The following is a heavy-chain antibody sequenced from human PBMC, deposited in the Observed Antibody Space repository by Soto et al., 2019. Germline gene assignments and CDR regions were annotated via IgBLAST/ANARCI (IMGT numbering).Heavy chain of an antibody. Sequence: GGSLRLSCAASGFTVSSNYMSWVRQAPGKGLEWVSVIYSGGSTYYADSVKGRFTISRDNSKNTLYLQMNSLRAEDTAVYYCARDSWDPSYDYWGQGTLVTVSS. CDR2: IYSGGST. D-gene: IGHD1-26*01. J-gene: IGHJ4*02. V-gene: IGHV3-66*01. CDR3: ARDSWDPSYDY. CDR1: GFTVSSNY.